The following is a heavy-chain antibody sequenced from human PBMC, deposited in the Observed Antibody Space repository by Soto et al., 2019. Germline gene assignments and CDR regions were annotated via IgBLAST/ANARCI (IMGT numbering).Heavy chain of an antibody. CDR1: GLTISGKKY. Sequence: DVQLVESGGGLIQPGESLRLSCAAFGLTISGKKYVAWLRQAPGKGLEWVSALDDVEGSFYADSVKGRFTTSTDSSKTTVYLQMNDLRPDDTAVYYCATWHEREHAYDVWGQGTTVTVSS. CDR2: LDDVEGS. V-gene: IGHV3-53*01. J-gene: IGHJ3*01. D-gene: IGHD1-1*01. CDR3: ATWHEREHAYDV.